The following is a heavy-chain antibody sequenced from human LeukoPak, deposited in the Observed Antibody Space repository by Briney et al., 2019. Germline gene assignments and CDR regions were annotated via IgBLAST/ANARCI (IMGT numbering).Heavy chain of an antibody. CDR2: IYTSGST. Sequence: PSQTLSLTCTVSGGSISSGDYYWSWIRQPAGKGLEWIGRIYTSGSTNYNPSLKSRVTMSVDTSKNQFSLKLSSVTAADTAVYYCARSADLNVLYYYYMDVWGKGTTVTVSS. V-gene: IGHV4-61*02. CDR1: GGSISSGDYY. J-gene: IGHJ6*03. D-gene: IGHD2-8*01. CDR3: ARSADLNVLYYYYMDV.